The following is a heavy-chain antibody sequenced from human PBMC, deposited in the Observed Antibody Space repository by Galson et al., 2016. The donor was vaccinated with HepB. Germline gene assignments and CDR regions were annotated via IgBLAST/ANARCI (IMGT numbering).Heavy chain of an antibody. CDR1: GFAFSSYA. V-gene: IGHV3-74*01. J-gene: IGHJ5*01. CDR2: INGGGSST. CDR3: ASEGPLALIDS. D-gene: IGHD6-13*01. Sequence: SLRLSCAASGFAFSSYAMSWVRQAPGKGLVWVSRINGGGSSTTYADSVKGRFTISRDNAKNTLYLQMSGLRVEDSALYYCASEGPLALIDSWGHGTLVIVSS.